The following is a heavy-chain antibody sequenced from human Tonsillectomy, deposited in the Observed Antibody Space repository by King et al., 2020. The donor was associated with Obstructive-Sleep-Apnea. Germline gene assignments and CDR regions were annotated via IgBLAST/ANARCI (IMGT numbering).Heavy chain of an antibody. Sequence: VQLVESGGGLVQPGGSLRLSCAASGFTFSSYAMSWVRQAPGKGLEWVSDISGSVDSTYYADSVKGRFTISRDISKNTLYLQMNSLRAEDTAVYYCAKGSGERYFDWLLEVKGFDYWGQGTLVTVSS. CDR3: AKGSGERYFDWLLEVKGFDY. CDR1: GFTFSSYA. V-gene: IGHV3-23*04. D-gene: IGHD3-9*01. J-gene: IGHJ4*02. CDR2: ISGSVDST.